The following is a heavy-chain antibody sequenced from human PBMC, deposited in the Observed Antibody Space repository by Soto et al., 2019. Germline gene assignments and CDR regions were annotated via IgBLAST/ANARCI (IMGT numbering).Heavy chain of an antibody. D-gene: IGHD3-22*01. CDR1: GGSFSCYY. CDR3: ARMVFTMIVVVITSALFYYYGMDV. Sequence: SETLSLTCAVYGGSFSCYYWSWIRQAPGKGLEWIGEINHSGSTNYNPSLKSRVTISVDTSKNQFSLKLSSVTAADTAVYYCARMVFTMIVVVITSALFYYYGMDVWGQGTTVTVSS. V-gene: IGHV4-34*01. CDR2: INHSGST. J-gene: IGHJ6*02.